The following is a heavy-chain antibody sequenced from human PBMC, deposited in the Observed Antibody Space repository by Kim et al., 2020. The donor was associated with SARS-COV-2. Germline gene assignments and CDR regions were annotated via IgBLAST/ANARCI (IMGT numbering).Heavy chain of an antibody. CDR1: GGTFSSYA. V-gene: IGHV1-69*13. CDR2: IIPIFGTA. CDR3: ARGRYSGVHSYYYYYGMDV. D-gene: IGHD5-12*01. Sequence: SVKVSCKASGGTFSSYAISWVRQAPGQGREWMGGIIPIFGTANYAQKFQGRVTITADESTSTAYMELSSLRSEDTAVYYCARGRYSGVHSYYYYYGMDVWGQGTTVTVSS. J-gene: IGHJ6*02.